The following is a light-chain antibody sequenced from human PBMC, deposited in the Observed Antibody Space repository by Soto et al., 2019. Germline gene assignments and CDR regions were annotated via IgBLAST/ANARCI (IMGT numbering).Light chain of an antibody. CDR2: GAS. Sequence: EILMTQSPDNLSVSPGESATLSCRASQRVYSNLAWYQQRPGQAPRLLIYGASTRATGSPARFSGSGSGTEFTLTISSLQSEDFAVYYCQHYNTWPWTFGQGTKVDIK. CDR1: QRVYSN. J-gene: IGKJ1*01. CDR3: QHYNTWPWT. V-gene: IGKV3-15*01.